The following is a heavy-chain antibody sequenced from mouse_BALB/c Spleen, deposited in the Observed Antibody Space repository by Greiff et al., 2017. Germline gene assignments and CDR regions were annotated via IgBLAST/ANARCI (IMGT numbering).Heavy chain of an antibody. V-gene: IGHV4-1*02. D-gene: IGHD2-4*01. CDR3: AREGTMITTGLVDWYFDV. CDR2: INPDSSTI. CDR1: GFDFSRYW. Sequence: EVKLVESGGGLVQPGGSLKLSCAASGFDFSRYWMSWVRQAPGKGLEWIGEINPDSSTINYTPSLKDKFIISRDNAKNTLYLQMSKVRSEDTALYYCAREGTMITTGLVDWYFDVWGAGTTVTVSS. J-gene: IGHJ1*01.